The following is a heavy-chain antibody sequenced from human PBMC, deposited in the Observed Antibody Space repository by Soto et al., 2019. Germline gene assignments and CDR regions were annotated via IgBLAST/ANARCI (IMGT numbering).Heavy chain of an antibody. D-gene: IGHD1-26*01. Sequence: QVQLVQSGAEVKKPGASVKVSCKASGYTFTSYGISWVRQAPGQGLEWMGWISAYNGNTNYAQKLQGRVTMTTDTSTSTAYMGLRGLRADDTAVYYCARDRLVYSGSYEFNWFDPWGQGTLVTVSS. V-gene: IGHV1-18*01. CDR3: ARDRLVYSGSYEFNWFDP. CDR1: GYTFTSYG. CDR2: ISAYNGNT. J-gene: IGHJ5*02.